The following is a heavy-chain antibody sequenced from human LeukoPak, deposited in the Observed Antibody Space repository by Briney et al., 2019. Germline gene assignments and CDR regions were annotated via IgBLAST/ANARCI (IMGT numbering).Heavy chain of an antibody. CDR2: ISGSGGST. Sequence: GGSLRLSCAASGFTFSSYAMSWVRQAPGKGLEWVSAISGSGGSTNNADPVKGRFTIPRDNFKNMLYLQMNGLRAEDTAVYYCAKAAGYFYYFGMDVWGQGTTVTVSS. J-gene: IGHJ6*02. D-gene: IGHD2-15*01. CDR3: AKAAGYFYYFGMDV. V-gene: IGHV3-23*01. CDR1: GFTFSSYA.